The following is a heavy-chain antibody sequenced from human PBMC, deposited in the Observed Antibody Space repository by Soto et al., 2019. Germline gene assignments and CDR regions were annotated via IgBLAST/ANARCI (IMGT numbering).Heavy chain of an antibody. CDR3: ARDISSSWYLVPTSSFDY. D-gene: IGHD6-13*01. J-gene: IGHJ4*02. V-gene: IGHV3-7*01. Sequence: GGSLRLSCVASRFTFSNSWMSWVRQAPGKGLEWVANIKQDGSKKYYVDSVRGRFTISRDNAKNSLYLQMNSLRAEDTAVYYCARDISSSWYLVPTSSFDYWGQGTLVTVSS. CDR1: RFTFSNSW. CDR2: IKQDGSKK.